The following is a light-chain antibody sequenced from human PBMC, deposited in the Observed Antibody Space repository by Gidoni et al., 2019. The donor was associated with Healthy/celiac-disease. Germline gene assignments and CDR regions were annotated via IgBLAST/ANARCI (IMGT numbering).Light chain of an antibody. Sequence: TVLTQSPGTLSLSPGERATLSCRASQSVSSSYLAWYQQQPGQAPRLLIYGASSRSTGLPDRFSGSGSATDFTLTISRLEPEDFAVYYCQQYGSSPFTFGPGTKVDIK. V-gene: IGKV3-20*01. CDR3: QQYGSSPFT. CDR1: QSVSSSY. CDR2: GAS. J-gene: IGKJ3*01.